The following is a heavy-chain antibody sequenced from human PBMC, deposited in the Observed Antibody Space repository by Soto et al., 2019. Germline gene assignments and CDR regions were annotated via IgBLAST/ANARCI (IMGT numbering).Heavy chain of an antibody. CDR3: ARGVQDSSSRYYFDY. CDR2: IYYSGST. Sequence: SETLSLTCTVSGGCISSYYWRWIRQPPGKGLEWIGYIYYSGSTNYNPSLKRRVTISVDTSKNQFSLKLSSVTAADTAVYYCARGVQDSSSRYYFDYWGQGTLVTVSS. J-gene: IGHJ4*02. D-gene: IGHD6-6*01. V-gene: IGHV4-59*01. CDR1: GGCISSYY.